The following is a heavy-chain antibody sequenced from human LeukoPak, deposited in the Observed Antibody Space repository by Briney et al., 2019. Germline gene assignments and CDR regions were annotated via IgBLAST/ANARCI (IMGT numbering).Heavy chain of an antibody. V-gene: IGHV3-21*01. CDR2: ISSSSSYI. Sequence: GGSLRLSCAASGFTFSSYSMNWVRQAPGKGLEWVSSISSSSSYIYYADSVKGRFTISRDNAKNSLYLQMNSLRAEDTAVYYCARDLSDYGDRNFDYWGQGTLVTVSS. CDR3: ARDLSDYGDRNFDY. J-gene: IGHJ4*02. D-gene: IGHD4-17*01. CDR1: GFTFSSYS.